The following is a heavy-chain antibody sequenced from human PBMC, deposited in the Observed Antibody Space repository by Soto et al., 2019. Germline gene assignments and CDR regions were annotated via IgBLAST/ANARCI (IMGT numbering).Heavy chain of an antibody. D-gene: IGHD3-3*01. Sequence: GASVKVSCKASGYPFSKYNIHWVRQAPGRGLEWMGWINTGNGDTRYSQKVQGRVSITSDQSANTAYMELSSLESEDTAVYYCARILLGLTICGLAHPGYFWGQGPLVTGSS. V-gene: IGHV1-3*04. J-gene: IGHJ4*02. CDR2: INTGNGDT. CDR3: ARILLGLTICGLAHPGYF. CDR1: GYPFSKYN.